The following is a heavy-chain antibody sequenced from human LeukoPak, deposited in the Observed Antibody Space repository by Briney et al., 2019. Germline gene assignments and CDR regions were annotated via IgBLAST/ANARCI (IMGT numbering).Heavy chain of an antibody. CDR3: ARGVGGFCSTSSCFMGV. D-gene: IGHD2-2*01. CDR1: GFTFSSYA. CDR2: ISSSSSYI. Sequence: PGGSLRLPCAASGFTFSSYAMSWVRQAPGKGLEWVSSISSSSSYIYYADSVKGRFTISRDNAENSLYLQMTSLRAEDTAVYYCARGVGGFCSTSSCFMGVWGQGTTVTVSS. J-gene: IGHJ6*02. V-gene: IGHV3-21*01.